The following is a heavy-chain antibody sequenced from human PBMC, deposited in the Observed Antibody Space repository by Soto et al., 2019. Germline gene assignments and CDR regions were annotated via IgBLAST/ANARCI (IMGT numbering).Heavy chain of an antibody. CDR2: IYYSGST. Sequence: SETLSLTCTVSGGSISSYYWSWIRQPPGKGLEWIGYIYYSGSTNYNPSLKSRVTISVDTSKNQFSLKLSSVTAADTAVYYCARSGDIAVVPAATNAFDIWGQGTMVTVSS. CDR1: GGSISSYY. J-gene: IGHJ3*02. V-gene: IGHV4-59*01. CDR3: ARSGDIAVVPAATNAFDI. D-gene: IGHD2-2*01.